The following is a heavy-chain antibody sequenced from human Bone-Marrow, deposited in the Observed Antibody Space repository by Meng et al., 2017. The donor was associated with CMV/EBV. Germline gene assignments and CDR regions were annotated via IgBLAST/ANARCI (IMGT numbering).Heavy chain of an antibody. V-gene: IGHV4-34*01. CDR2: INHSGST. CDR1: GEPFSGYY. D-gene: IGHD2-15*01. CDR3: ARYTAAQFDY. J-gene: IGHJ4*02. Sequence: SETLSLTCAVYGEPFSGYYWSWIRQPPGKGLEWIGEINHSGSTNYNPSLKSRVTISVDTSKNQFCLKLSSVAAADTAVYYRARYTAAQFDYWGQGTLVTVSS.